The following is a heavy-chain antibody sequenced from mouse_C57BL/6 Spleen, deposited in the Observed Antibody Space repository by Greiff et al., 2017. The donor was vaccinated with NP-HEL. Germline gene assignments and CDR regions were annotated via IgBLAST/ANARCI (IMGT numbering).Heavy chain of an antibody. CDR2: IAPSDSET. CDR3: AREEIYYYGSSHWYFDV. V-gene: IGHV1-52*01. D-gene: IGHD1-1*01. J-gene: IGHJ1*03. Sequence: QVQLQQPGAELVRPGSSVKLSCKASGYTFTSYWMHWVKQRPIQGLEWIGNIAPSDSETHYNQKFKDKATLTVDKSSSTAYMQLSSLTSEDSAVYYCAREEIYYYGSSHWYFDVWGTGTTVTVSS. CDR1: GYTFTSYW.